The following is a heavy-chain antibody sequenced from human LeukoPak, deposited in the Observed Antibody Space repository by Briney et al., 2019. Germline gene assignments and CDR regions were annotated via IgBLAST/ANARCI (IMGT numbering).Heavy chain of an antibody. V-gene: IGHV3-20*04. CDR1: GFTFDDYG. D-gene: IGHD1-26*01. J-gene: IGHJ6*03. CDR3: AREDSGSYYYYYYMDV. Sequence: GGSLRLSCAASGFTFDDYGMSWVRQAPGKGLEWVSGINWNGGSTGYADSVKGRFTISRDNAKNSLYLQMNSLRAEDTALYYCAREDSGSYYYYYYMDVWGKGTTFTVSS. CDR2: INWNGGST.